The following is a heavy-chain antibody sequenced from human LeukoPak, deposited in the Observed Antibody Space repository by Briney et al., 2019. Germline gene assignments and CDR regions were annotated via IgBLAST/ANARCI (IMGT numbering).Heavy chain of an antibody. CDR2: INYSGST. CDR1: GGSISSSSYY. V-gene: IGHV4-39*01. J-gene: IGHJ4*02. D-gene: IGHD3-10*01. Sequence: PSETLSLTCTVSGGSISSSSYYWGWIRQPPGKGLEWTGSINYSGSTRYNPSLKSRVAISVDTSKNQFSLRLSSVTAADTAVYYCARGYYGSGSYSYYFDYWGQGTLVTVSS. CDR3: ARGYYGSGSYSYYFDY.